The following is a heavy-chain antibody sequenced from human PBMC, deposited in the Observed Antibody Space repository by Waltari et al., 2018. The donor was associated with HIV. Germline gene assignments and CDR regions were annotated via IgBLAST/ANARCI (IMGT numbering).Heavy chain of an antibody. CDR1: GYTLTDFG. CDR2: ISASNGDT. D-gene: IGHD2-21*02. CDR3: ARTNYGGDSLSFDY. Sequence: QVQLVPAGDEVKKPGASLKVSCKASGYTLTDFGNSWVRQAPGQGLEWMGWISASNGDTNYAQKFQGRVTLTTGTSTNTGYMDLRNLGFDDTAVYFCARTNYGGDSLSFDYWGQGTVITVSS. J-gene: IGHJ4*02. V-gene: IGHV1-18*01.